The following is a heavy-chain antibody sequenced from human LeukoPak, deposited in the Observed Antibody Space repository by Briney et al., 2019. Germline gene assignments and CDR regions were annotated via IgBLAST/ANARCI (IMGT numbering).Heavy chain of an antibody. Sequence: SETLSLTCAVYGGSFSGYYWSWIRQPPGKGLEWIGEINHSGSTNYNPSLKSRVTISVDTSKNQFSLKLSSVTAADTAVYYCATYSSGWIKYYYYYYYMDVWGKGTTVTISS. J-gene: IGHJ6*03. CDR1: GGSFSGYY. CDR2: INHSGST. D-gene: IGHD6-19*01. CDR3: ATYSSGWIKYYYYYYYMDV. V-gene: IGHV4-34*01.